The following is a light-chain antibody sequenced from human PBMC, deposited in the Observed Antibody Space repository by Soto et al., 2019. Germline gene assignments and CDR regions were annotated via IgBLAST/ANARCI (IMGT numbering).Light chain of an antibody. CDR1: NIGSKS. CDR3: QVWDSSSPVV. V-gene: IGLV3-21*02. CDR2: DDS. J-gene: IGLJ2*01. Sequence: SYELTQPPSVSVAPGQTARITCGGTNIGSKSVHWYQQKPGQAPVLVVYDDSDRPSGIPERFSGSNSGNTATLTISRVEAGDEADYYCQVWDSSSPVVFGGGTKLTVL.